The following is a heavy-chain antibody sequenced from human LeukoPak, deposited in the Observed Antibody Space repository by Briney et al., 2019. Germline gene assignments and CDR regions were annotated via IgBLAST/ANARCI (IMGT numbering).Heavy chain of an antibody. Sequence: GGSLRLSCAASGFTFSSYGMHWVRQAPGKGLEWVAVISYDGSNKYYADSVKGRFTISRDNSKNTLYLQMNSLRAEDTAVYYCAKEMGYCSSTSCRNYYYYGMDVWGQGTLVTVSS. J-gene: IGHJ6*02. CDR1: GFTFSSYG. CDR2: ISYDGSNK. V-gene: IGHV3-30*18. CDR3: AKEMGYCSSTSCRNYYYYGMDV. D-gene: IGHD2-2*01.